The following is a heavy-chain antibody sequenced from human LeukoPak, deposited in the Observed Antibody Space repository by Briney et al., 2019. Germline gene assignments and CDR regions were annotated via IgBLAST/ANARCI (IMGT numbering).Heavy chain of an antibody. CDR1: GFTFSSYA. D-gene: IGHD1-14*01. CDR3: ARGGQPGAFDI. Sequence: PGGSLRLSCAASGFTFSSYAMSWVRQAPGKGLEWVSAISGSGGSTYYADSVKGRFTISRDNAKNSLYLQMNSLRAEDSAVYYCARGGQPGAFDIWGQGTMVTVSS. V-gene: IGHV3-23*01. J-gene: IGHJ3*02. CDR2: ISGSGGST.